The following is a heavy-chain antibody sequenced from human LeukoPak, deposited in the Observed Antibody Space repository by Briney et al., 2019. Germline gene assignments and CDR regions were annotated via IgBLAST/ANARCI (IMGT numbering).Heavy chain of an antibody. Sequence: SETLSLTCTASSASVTSHHWAWIRQPPGKGLEWIGYISYSGSTKYNPSLKSRVTISVDTSKNQFTLKLSSITAADTAVYYCAGDLGYSSSSGNFDYWGQGTLVTVSS. CDR3: AGDLGYSSSSGNFDY. CDR1: SASVTSHH. V-gene: IGHV4-59*02. CDR2: ISYSGST. J-gene: IGHJ4*02. D-gene: IGHD6-6*01.